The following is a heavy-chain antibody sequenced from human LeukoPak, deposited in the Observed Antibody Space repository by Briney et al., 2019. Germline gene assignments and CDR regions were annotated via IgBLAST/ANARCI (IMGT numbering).Heavy chain of an antibody. CDR3: ARDYSGDGYNLLDY. CDR2: VYTTGST. V-gene: IGHV4-4*07. J-gene: IGHJ4*02. D-gene: IGHD5-24*01. CDR1: GGSISSHY. Sequence: SESLSLTCTVSGGSISSHYWSWIRQPAGKGLEYIGRVYTTGSTNYNPPLKSRVTISVDTSKNQFSLKLSSVTAADTAVYYCARDYSGDGYNLLDYWGQGTLVTVSS.